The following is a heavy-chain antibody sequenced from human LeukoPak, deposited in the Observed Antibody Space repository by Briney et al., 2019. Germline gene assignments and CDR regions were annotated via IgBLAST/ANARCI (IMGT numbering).Heavy chain of an antibody. CDR3: ARARDYYESSGYSY. D-gene: IGHD3-22*01. Sequence: SETLSLTCTVSGGSTISYYWSWIRQPPGKGLDWIGYIYYSGSTNYNPSLKSRVTISVDTSKNQFSLQLSSVTAADTAVYYGARARDYYESSGYSYWGQGTLVTVSS. CDR2: IYYSGST. CDR1: GGSTISYY. J-gene: IGHJ4*02. V-gene: IGHV4-59*01.